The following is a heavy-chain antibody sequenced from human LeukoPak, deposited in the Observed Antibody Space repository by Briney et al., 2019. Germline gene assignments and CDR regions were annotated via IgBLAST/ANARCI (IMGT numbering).Heavy chain of an antibody. J-gene: IGHJ5*02. CDR3: ARGLGGLYNWFDP. V-gene: IGHV4-34*01. CDR1: GGSFSGYY. D-gene: IGHD3-16*01. CDR2: INHSGST. Sequence: NPSETLSLTCAVYGGSFSGYYWSWIRQPPGKGLEWIGEINHSGSTNYNPSLKSRVTISVDTSKNQFSLKLSSVTAADTAVYYCARGLGGLYNWFDPWGQGTLVTVSS.